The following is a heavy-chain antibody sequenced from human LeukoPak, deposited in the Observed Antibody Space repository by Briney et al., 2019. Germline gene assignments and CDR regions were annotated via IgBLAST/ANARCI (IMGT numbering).Heavy chain of an antibody. J-gene: IGHJ6*03. D-gene: IGHD4-17*01. Sequence: GGSLRLSCAASGFTFSSYSMNWVRQAPGKGLEWVSSISSSSSYIYYADSVKGRFTISRDNAKNSLYLQMNSLRAEDTAVYYCATSTTVTNYYYYYMDVWGKGTTVTISS. CDR1: GFTFSSYS. CDR3: ATSTTVTNYYYYYMDV. V-gene: IGHV3-21*01. CDR2: ISSSSSYI.